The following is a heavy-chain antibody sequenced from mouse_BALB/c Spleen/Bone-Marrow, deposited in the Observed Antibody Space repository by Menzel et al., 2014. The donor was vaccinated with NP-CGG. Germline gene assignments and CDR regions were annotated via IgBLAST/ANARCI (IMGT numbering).Heavy chain of an antibody. D-gene: IGHD1-1*01. CDR2: INPDSSTI. Sequence: EVKVVESGGGLVQPGGSLKLSCAASGFDFSRYWMSWVRQAPGKGLEWIGEINPDSSTINYTPSLKDKFIISRDNAKNTLYLQMSKVGSEDTALYYCARPLYYYGSSHFDYWGQGTTLTVSS. CDR3: ARPLYYYGSSHFDY. V-gene: IGHV4-1*02. J-gene: IGHJ2*01. CDR1: GFDFSRYW.